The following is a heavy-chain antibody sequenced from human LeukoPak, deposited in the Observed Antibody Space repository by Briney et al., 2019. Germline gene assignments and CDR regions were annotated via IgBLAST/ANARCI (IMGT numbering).Heavy chain of an antibody. CDR1: GFTFSSYA. CDR3: AKAWAYGGNSGCDY. V-gene: IGHV3-23*01. D-gene: IGHD4-23*01. J-gene: IGHJ4*02. CDR2: ISGSGGST. Sequence: TGRSLRLSCAAAGFTFSSYAISWVRQPPGKWLEWLSVISGSGGSTYYADSVKGRFTISRDNSKNTMYLQMNSVRAEDTAVYYCAKAWAYGGNSGCDYWGQGTLVTVSS.